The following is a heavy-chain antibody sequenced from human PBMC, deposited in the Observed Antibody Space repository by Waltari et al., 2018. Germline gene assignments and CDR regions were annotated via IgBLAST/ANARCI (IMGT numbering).Heavy chain of an antibody. J-gene: IGHJ4*02. Sequence: EVQLVESGGDLVQPGGSLRLSCAASGFSFSRYWMGWVRQAPGKGLEWGANINPNGNDKYYVDSVEGRFTISKDNARNSLYLQMNNLRVEDTAMYYCTRGARGADWGQGTLVTVSS. D-gene: IGHD3-10*01. CDR3: TRGARGAD. V-gene: IGHV3-7*04. CDR1: GFSFSRYW. CDR2: INPNGNDK.